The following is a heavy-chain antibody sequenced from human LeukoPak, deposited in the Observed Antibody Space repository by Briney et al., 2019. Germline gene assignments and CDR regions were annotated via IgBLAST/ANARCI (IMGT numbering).Heavy chain of an antibody. Sequence: NPSETLSLTCTVSGGSIGSGDYYWSWIRQPPGKGLECIGYIYDSGSAYYNPSLKSRVTISVDTSKNQLSLKLSSVTAADTAVYYCARGPSDAFDIWGQGTMVTVSS. CDR2: IYDSGSA. V-gene: IGHV4-30-4*01. J-gene: IGHJ3*02. CDR3: ARGPSDAFDI. CDR1: GGSIGSGDYY.